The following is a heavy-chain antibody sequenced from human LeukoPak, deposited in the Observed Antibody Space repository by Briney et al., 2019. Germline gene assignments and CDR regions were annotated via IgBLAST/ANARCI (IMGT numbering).Heavy chain of an antibody. CDR2: ISTDGGST. J-gene: IGHJ4*02. Sequence: GGSLRLSCSASGFTLSSFPMHWVRQAPGKGLEYVSSISTDGGSTYYADSVKGRFTISRDNSKNTLYLQMSSLRGDDTAVYYCVKRGRQGDYAYDYWGQGTLVTVSS. CDR1: GFTLSSFP. V-gene: IGHV3-64D*06. CDR3: VKRGRQGDYAYDY. D-gene: IGHD4-17*01.